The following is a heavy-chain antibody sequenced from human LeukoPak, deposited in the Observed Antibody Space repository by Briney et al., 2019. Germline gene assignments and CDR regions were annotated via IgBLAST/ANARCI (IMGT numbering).Heavy chain of an antibody. J-gene: IGHJ4*02. Sequence: SETLSLTCTVSGGTISSYYWNWIRQPPGQGLEWIGYIYYSGSTNYNASLRNRVTISVDTSKNQFSLKLSSVTAADTAVYYCAREVGYCSGGSCYSYFDYWGQGTLVTVSS. V-gene: IGHV4-59*01. CDR3: AREVGYCSGGSCYSYFDY. CDR1: GGTISSYY. D-gene: IGHD2-15*01. CDR2: IYYSGST.